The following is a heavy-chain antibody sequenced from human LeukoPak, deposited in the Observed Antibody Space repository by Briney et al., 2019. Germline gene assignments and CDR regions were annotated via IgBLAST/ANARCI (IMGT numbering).Heavy chain of an antibody. CDR1: GFTVSSNY. CDR3: ARGELELLAGDY. D-gene: IGHD1-7*01. V-gene: IGHV3-53*01. J-gene: IGHJ4*02. CDR2: IYSGGST. Sequence: GGSLRLSCAASGFTVSSNYMSWVRQAPGKGLEWVSVIYSGGSTYYADSVKGRFTISRDDSKNTLYLQMNSLRAEDTAVYYCARGELELLAGDYWGQGTLVTVSS.